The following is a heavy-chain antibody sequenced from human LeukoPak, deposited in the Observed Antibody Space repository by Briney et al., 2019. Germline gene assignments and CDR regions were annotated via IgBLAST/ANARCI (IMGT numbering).Heavy chain of an antibody. J-gene: IGHJ4*02. CDR3: ARDFFSYPSRLEYSSSPIDY. CDR2: IRYDGSNK. V-gene: IGHV3-30*02. D-gene: IGHD6-6*01. CDR1: GFTFSSYG. Sequence: GGSLRLSCAASGFTFSSYGMHWVRQAPGKGLEWVAFIRYDGSNKYYADSVKGRFTISRDNSKNTLYLQMNSLRAEDTAVYYCARDFFSYPSRLEYSSSPIDYWGQGTLVTVSS.